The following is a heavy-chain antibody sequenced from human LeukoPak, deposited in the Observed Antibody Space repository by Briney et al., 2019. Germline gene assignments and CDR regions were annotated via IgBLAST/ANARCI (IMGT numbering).Heavy chain of an antibody. J-gene: IGHJ4*02. CDR3: ARASYAGDGKTPSDY. V-gene: IGHV3-30*03. Sequence: GGSLRLSCAASGFTFSSYGLHWVRQAPGRGLEWVAVISYDGSSKYYADSVKGRFTISRDNSKNTLYLQMNSLRAEDTAVYYCARASYAGDGKTPSDYWGQGTLVTVSS. D-gene: IGHD5-24*01. CDR1: GFTFSSYG. CDR2: ISYDGSSK.